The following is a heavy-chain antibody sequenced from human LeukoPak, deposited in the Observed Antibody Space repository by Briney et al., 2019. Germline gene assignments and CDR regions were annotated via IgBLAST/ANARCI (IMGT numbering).Heavy chain of an antibody. D-gene: IGHD6-6*01. V-gene: IGHV4-4*07. Sequence: SETLSLTCTVSGASITSFHWTWIRQPAGKGLEWIGLIYSSGSTIYNPSLQSRVAMSVDMTKNQLSLKLSSVTAADTAMYYCARKDGDYWGQGALVTVSS. J-gene: IGHJ4*02. CDR1: GASITSFH. CDR2: IYSSGST. CDR3: ARKDGDY.